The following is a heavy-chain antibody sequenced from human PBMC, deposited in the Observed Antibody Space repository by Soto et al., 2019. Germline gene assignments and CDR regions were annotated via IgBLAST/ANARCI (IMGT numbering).Heavy chain of an antibody. CDR2: INHGGST. D-gene: IGHD6-13*01. J-gene: IGHJ6*02. Sequence: PSETLSLTCAVYGGSFSGYYWSWIRQPPGKGLEWIGEINHGGSTNYNPSLKSRVTISVDTSKNQFSLKLSSVTAADTAVYYCARAAQQLVGGYYYGMDVWGQGTTVTVSS. CDR3: ARAAQQLVGGYYYGMDV. CDR1: GGSFSGYY. V-gene: IGHV4-34*01.